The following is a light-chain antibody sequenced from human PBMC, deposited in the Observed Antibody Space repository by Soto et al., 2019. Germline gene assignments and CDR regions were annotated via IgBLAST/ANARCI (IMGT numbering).Light chain of an antibody. J-gene: IGKJ5*01. Sequence: EIVMTQSPATLSVSPGERATLSCRASQSVSSDLAWYHQKPGQAPRLLIYGASTRATGIPARFSGSGSGTEFTLTITSLQSEDFADYYCQQYNEWPITFGQGTRLEI. CDR3: QQYNEWPIT. CDR2: GAS. CDR1: QSVSSD. V-gene: IGKV3-15*01.